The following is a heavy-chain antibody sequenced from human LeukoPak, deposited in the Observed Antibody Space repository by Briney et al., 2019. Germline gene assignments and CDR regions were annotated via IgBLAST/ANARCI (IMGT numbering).Heavy chain of an antibody. D-gene: IGHD4-17*01. V-gene: IGHV4-34*01. J-gene: IGHJ4*02. CDR2: INHSGST. Sequence: PSETLSLTCAVYGGSFSGYYWSWIRQPPGKGLEWIGEINHSGSTNYIPSLKSRVTISVDTSKNQFSLKLSSVTAADTAVYYCAISPYGDYPLLDYWGQGTLVTVSS. CDR1: GGSFSGYY. CDR3: AISPYGDYPLLDY.